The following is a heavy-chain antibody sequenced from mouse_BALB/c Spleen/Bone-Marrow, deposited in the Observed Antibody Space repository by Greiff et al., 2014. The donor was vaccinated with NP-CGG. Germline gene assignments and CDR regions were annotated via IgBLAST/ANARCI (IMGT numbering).Heavy chain of an antibody. J-gene: IGHJ2*01. V-gene: IGHV14-3*02. D-gene: IGHD2-2*01. CDR3: ASYVYGYYFDY. Sequence: VQLQQSGAELVKPGASVKLSCTASGFNVKDTYIHWVKQRPEQGLEWIGRIDPANGNTKYDPKFQGKATITADTSSNTAYLQLSSLISEDTAVYYCASYVYGYYFDYWGQGTTLTVSS. CDR1: GFNVKDTY. CDR2: IDPANGNT.